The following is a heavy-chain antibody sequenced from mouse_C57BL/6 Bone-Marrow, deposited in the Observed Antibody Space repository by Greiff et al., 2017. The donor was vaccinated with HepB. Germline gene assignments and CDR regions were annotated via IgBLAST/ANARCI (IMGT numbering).Heavy chain of an antibody. D-gene: IGHD3-2*02. CDR3: ARDSSGSGTYYFDY. J-gene: IGHJ2*01. Sequence: EESGPGLVKPSQSLSLTCSVTGYSITSGYYWNWIRQFPGNKLEWMGYISYDGSNNYNPSLKNRISITRDTSKNQFFLKLNSVTTEDTATYYCARDSSGSGTYYFDYWGQGTTLTVSS. CDR1: GYSITSGYY. V-gene: IGHV3-6*01. CDR2: ISYDGSN.